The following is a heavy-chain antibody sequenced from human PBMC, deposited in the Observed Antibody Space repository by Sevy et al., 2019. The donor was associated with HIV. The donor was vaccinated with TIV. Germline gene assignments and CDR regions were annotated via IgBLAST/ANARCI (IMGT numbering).Heavy chain of an antibody. Sequence: GGSLRLSCAASEFTVSSNYMSWVRQAPGKGLEWVSVIYSGGSTYYADSVKGRFTISRDNSKNTLYLQMNSLRAEDTAVYCCARDPSLDYWGQGTLVTVSS. J-gene: IGHJ4*02. CDR1: EFTVSSNY. CDR3: ARDPSLDY. CDR2: IYSGGST. V-gene: IGHV3-53*01.